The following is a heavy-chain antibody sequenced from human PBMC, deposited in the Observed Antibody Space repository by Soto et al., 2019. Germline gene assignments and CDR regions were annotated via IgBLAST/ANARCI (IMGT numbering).Heavy chain of an antibody. CDR2: ISSSSSYI. Sequence: GGSLRLSCAASGFTFSSYSMNWVRQAPGKGLEWVSSISSSSSYIYYAESVKGRFTISRDNAKNSLYLQMNSLRAEDTAVYYCARGYPGIAAAGRSSYYYYGMDAWGQGTTVTVSS. D-gene: IGHD6-13*01. V-gene: IGHV3-21*01. J-gene: IGHJ6*02. CDR1: GFTFSSYS. CDR3: ARGYPGIAAAGRSSYYYYGMDA.